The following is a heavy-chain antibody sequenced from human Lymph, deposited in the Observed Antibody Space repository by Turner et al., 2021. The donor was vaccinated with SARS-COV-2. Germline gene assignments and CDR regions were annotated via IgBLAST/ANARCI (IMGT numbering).Heavy chain of an antibody. CDR1: GFTVSSNY. CDR3: ARDLGPLAFDI. CDR2: IYIGGTT. J-gene: IGHJ3*02. V-gene: IGHV3-53*02. Sequence: EVQLVETGGGFIQPGGSLRLSCAASGFTVSSNYMSWVRQAPGKGLELVSVIYIGGTTYYADSVKGRCTISRDNSKNTLYLQMNSLRAEDTAVYYCARDLGPLAFDIWGQGTMVTVSS.